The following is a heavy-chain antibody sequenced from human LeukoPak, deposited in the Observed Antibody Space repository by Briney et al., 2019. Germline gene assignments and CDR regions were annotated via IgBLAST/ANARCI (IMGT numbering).Heavy chain of an antibody. Sequence: PGGSLRLSCAASGFTFSSYAMHWVRQAPGKGLEWVAVISYDGSNKYYADSVKGRFTISRDNSKSTLYLQMNSLRAEDTAVYYCARDSTKFAYYYDSSAGYFQHWGQGTLVTVSS. CDR3: ARDSTKFAYYYDSSAGYFQH. J-gene: IGHJ1*01. D-gene: IGHD3-22*01. CDR2: ISYDGSNK. CDR1: GFTFSSYA. V-gene: IGHV3-30-3*01.